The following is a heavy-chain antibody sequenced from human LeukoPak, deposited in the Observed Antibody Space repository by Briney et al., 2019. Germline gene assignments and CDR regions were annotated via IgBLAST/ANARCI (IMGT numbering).Heavy chain of an antibody. V-gene: IGHV3-73*01. CDR3: SAGPSGWTEFFRH. Sequence: GGSLRLSCAAPAFRLSDLTIHWVRQASGRGLEWVARIRTKANNYVPEYGASVKGRFTISRDDAKNTAYLQMNSLKTDDTAIYYCSAGPSGWTEFFRHWGQGTLVTVS. J-gene: IGHJ1*01. CDR2: IRTKANNYVP. CDR1: AFRLSDLT. D-gene: IGHD6-19*01.